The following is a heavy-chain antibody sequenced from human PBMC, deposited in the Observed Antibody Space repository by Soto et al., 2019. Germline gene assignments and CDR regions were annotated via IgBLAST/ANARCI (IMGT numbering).Heavy chain of an antibody. V-gene: IGHV4-30-4*02. CDR3: ARADIVVVVAARTYDAFDI. J-gene: IGHJ3*02. Sequence: SDTQYLTWPVSGVSLSSDEYYCSWIRPPPGKGLGWIGYIYYSGSTYYNPSLKSRVTISVDTSKNQFSLKLSSVTAADTAVYYCARADIVVVVAARTYDAFDIWGQGTMVTVSS. CDR1: GVSLSSDEYY. CDR2: IYYSGST. D-gene: IGHD2-15*01.